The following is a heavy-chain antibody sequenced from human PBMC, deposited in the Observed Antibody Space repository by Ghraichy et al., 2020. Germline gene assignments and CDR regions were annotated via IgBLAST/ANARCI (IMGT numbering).Heavy chain of an antibody. CDR3: ARDPKSMGGLI. J-gene: IGHJ3*02. CDR1: GFTFSSYW. CDR2: IKRDGSEK. D-gene: IGHD2/OR15-2a*01. Sequence: GGSLRLSCAASGFTFSSYWMSWVRQAPGKGLEWVANIKRDGSEKYYVDSVKGRFTVSRDNAKNSLYLQMNSLRAEDAAVYYWARDPKSMGGLIWGQGTMVTVSS. V-gene: IGHV3-7*01.